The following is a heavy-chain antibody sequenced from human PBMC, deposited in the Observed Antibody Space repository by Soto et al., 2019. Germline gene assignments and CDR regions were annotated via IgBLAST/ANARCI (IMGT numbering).Heavy chain of an antibody. Sequence: PGESLKISCKGSGYSFTSYWIGWVRQMPGKGLEWMGIIYPGDSDTRYSLSFQGQVTISADKSISTAYLQWSSLKVSDTAMYYCARQGGMGDTAMVTGFVYYYYGMDVWGQGTTVTVSS. CDR3: ARQGGMGDTAMVTGFVYYYYGMDV. J-gene: IGHJ6*02. CDR2: IYPGDSDT. V-gene: IGHV5-51*01. D-gene: IGHD5-18*01. CDR1: GYSFTSYW.